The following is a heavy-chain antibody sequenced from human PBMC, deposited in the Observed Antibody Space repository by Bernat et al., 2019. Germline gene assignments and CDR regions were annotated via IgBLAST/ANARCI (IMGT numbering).Heavy chain of an antibody. Sequence: QVQLVQSGAEVKKPGSSVKVSCKASGGTFSSYTISWVRQAPGQGLEWMGRIIPILGIANYAQKFQCSVTITADKSTSTDYMELSSLRSEDTAVYYCARGPGGSTGTYYYYMDVWGKGTTVTVSS. CDR3: ARGPGGSTGTYYYYMDV. J-gene: IGHJ6*03. D-gene: IGHD2-8*02. CDR2: IIPILGIA. V-gene: IGHV1-69*02. CDR1: GGTFSSYT.